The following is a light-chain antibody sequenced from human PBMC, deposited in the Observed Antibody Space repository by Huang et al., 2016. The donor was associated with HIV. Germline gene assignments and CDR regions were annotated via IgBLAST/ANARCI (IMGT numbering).Light chain of an antibody. V-gene: IGKV1-33*01. CDR1: QDVGKY. Sequence: DIQMTQSPSFLSASVGDRVTITCQASQDVGKYLKWYQQKPGKAPKLRTYEAPNLETGVPARFSGSGSGTDFTFTISSLQPEDIVTYYCQQYDYIPRTFGQGTKVEI. CDR2: EAP. CDR3: QQYDYIPRT. J-gene: IGKJ1*01.